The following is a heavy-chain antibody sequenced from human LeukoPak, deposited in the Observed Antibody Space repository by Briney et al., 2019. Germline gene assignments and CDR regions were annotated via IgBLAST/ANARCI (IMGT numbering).Heavy chain of an antibody. CDR2: INDDGSTT. CDR3: ARGPAANSGNYYVGDY. D-gene: IGHD1-26*01. V-gene: IGHV3-74*01. Sequence: GGSLRLSCAASGFTFSRSWMHWVRQAPGKELVWVSRINDDGSTTSYADSVKGRYTISRDNAKNTLYLQMNSLRAEDTAVYYCARGPAANSGNYYVGDYWGQGTLVTVSS. J-gene: IGHJ4*02. CDR1: GFTFSRSW.